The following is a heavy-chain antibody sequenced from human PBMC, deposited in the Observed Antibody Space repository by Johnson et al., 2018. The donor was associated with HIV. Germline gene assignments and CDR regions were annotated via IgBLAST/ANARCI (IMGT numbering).Heavy chain of an antibody. CDR1: GFTFSSYD. CDR3: AKGLGRAAAGTRNAFDI. CDR2: IRYDGPNQ. Sequence: QVQLVESGGGVVQPGGSLRLSCETSGFTFSSYDMHWVRQAPGKGLEWVAFIRYDGPNQHFADSVKGRFTISRDNAKNSLYLQMNSLRAEDTAVYYCAKGLGRAAAGTRNAFDIWGQGTMVTVSS. D-gene: IGHD6-13*01. V-gene: IGHV3-30*02. J-gene: IGHJ3*02.